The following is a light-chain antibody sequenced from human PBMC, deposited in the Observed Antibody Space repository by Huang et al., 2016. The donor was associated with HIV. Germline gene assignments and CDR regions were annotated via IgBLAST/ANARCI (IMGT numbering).Light chain of an antibody. Sequence: DIVMTQSPDSLAVSLGERATINCKSSQSVLYSSNNKNYLAWYQQKPGQPPKLLIYWASTREPGVPDRFSGSGSGTDFTLTISSLQAEDVAVYYCQQYYRPPFTFGPGTKVDIK. CDR1: QSVLYSSNNKNY. CDR2: WAS. CDR3: QQYYRPPFT. J-gene: IGKJ3*01. V-gene: IGKV4-1*01.